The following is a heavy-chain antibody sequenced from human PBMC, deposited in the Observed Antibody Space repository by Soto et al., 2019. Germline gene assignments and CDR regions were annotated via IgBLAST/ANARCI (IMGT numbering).Heavy chain of an antibody. CDR2: IIPIFGTA. D-gene: IGHD2-2*02. CDR3: ARDPLVVVPAAIRVAADYYYGMDV. J-gene: IGHJ6*02. V-gene: IGHV1-69*01. Sequence: QVQLVQSGAEVKKPGSSVKVSCKASGGTFSSYAISWVRQAPGQGLEWMGGIIPIFGTANYAQKFQGRVTITADESTSTAYMELSSLRSEDTAVYYCARDPLVVVPAAIRVAADYYYGMDVWGQGTTVTVSS. CDR1: GGTFSSYA.